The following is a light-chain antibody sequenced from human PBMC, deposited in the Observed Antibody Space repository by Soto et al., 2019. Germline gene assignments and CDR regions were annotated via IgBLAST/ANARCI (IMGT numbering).Light chain of an antibody. Sequence: DIQMTQSPSTLSASVGDRVTITCRASQDMNTYIAWYQHTPGKAPKLLISAASNLESGVPSRFSGSGSGTDFTLTISSLQPEDFATYHCQQSYSTPINFGQGTRLE. CDR2: AAS. J-gene: IGKJ5*01. V-gene: IGKV1-39*01. CDR3: QQSYSTPIN. CDR1: QDMNTY.